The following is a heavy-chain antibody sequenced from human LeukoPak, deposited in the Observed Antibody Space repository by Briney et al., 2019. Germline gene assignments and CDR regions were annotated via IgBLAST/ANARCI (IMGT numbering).Heavy chain of an antibody. J-gene: IGHJ1*01. V-gene: IGHV1-8*01. CDR1: GYTFTSYD. D-gene: IGHD3-22*01. CDR3: ARGDDSSGCSRSPPSEYFQH. CDR2: MNPNSGNT. Sequence: ASVKVSCKASGYTFTSYDINWVRQATGQGLEWMGWMNPNSGNTGYAQKFQGRVTMTRNTSISTAYMELSSLRSEDTAVYYCARGDDSSGCSRSPPSEYFQHWGQGTLVTVSS.